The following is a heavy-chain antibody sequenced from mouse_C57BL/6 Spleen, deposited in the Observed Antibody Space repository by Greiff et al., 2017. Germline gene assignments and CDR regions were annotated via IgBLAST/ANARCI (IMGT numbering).Heavy chain of an antibody. D-gene: IGHD2-3*01. Sequence: QVQLQQPGAELVRPGSSVKLSCKASGYTFTSYWMDWVKQRPIQGLEWIGNIDPSDSETHYNQKFKDKATLTVDKSSSTAYMQLSSLTSDDSAVYYWAREEDDGYHDYRGQGTTLTVSS. J-gene: IGHJ2*01. CDR1: GYTFTSYW. V-gene: IGHV1-52*01. CDR2: IDPSDSET. CDR3: AREEDDGYHDY.